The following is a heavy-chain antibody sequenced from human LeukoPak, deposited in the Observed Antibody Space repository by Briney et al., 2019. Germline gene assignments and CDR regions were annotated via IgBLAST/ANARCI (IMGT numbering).Heavy chain of an antibody. Sequence: PSETLSLTCAVYGGSFSGYYWSWIRQPPGKGLEWVGEINHSGSTNYNPSLKSRVTISVDTSKNQFSLKLSSVTAADTAVYYCARGRGWLHSYYFDYWGQGTLVTVSS. J-gene: IGHJ4*02. CDR2: INHSGST. CDR1: GGSFSGYY. V-gene: IGHV4-34*01. CDR3: ARGRGWLHSYYFDY. D-gene: IGHD5-24*01.